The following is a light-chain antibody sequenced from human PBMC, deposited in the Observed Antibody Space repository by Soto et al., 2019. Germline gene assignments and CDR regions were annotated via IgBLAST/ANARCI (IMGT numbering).Light chain of an antibody. CDR3: QRIYSTPIT. CDR1: QSISSY. Sequence: DIQMTQSPSSLSASVGDRVTITCRASQSISSYLNWYQQKPGKAPKLLIYAASSLQSGGPSRFSGSGSVTDFTLTISSLQPEDFATYYCQRIYSTPITFGQWTRLEIK. V-gene: IGKV1-39*01. J-gene: IGKJ5*01. CDR2: AAS.